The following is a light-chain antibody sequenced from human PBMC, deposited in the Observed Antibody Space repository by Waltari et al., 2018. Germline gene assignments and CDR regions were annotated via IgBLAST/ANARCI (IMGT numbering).Light chain of an antibody. CDR2: EDN. CDR3: QSYGSGVI. CDR1: SCSLASNY. Sequence: NFMLTQPHSVSESPGKTVTISCTRSSCSLASNYVQWYQQRPGSAPTTVIYEDNQRPSGVPDRFSGSIDSSSNSASLTISGLRTEDEADYYCQSYGSGVIFGGGTKLTVL. V-gene: IGLV6-57*03. J-gene: IGLJ2*01.